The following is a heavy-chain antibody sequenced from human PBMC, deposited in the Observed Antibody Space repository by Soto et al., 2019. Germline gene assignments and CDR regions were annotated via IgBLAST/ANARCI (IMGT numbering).Heavy chain of an antibody. CDR3: AKDEMSGYHSLDY. V-gene: IGHV3-9*01. D-gene: IGHD3-3*01. Sequence: DVQLVESGGGLVQPGRSLRLSCAASGFTFDDYAMHWVRQAPGKGLEWVSGISWNSGSIGYADSVKGRFTISRDNAKNSLYLQMNSLRAEDTALYYCAKDEMSGYHSLDYWGQGTLVTVSS. CDR1: GFTFDDYA. J-gene: IGHJ4*02. CDR2: ISWNSGSI.